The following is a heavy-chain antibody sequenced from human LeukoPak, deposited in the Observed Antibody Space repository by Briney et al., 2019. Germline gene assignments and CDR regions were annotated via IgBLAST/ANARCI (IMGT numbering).Heavy chain of an antibody. V-gene: IGHV4-39*01. Sequence: PSETLSLTCTVSGGSISSSTYYWGWIRQPPGKGLEWIGEINHSGSTNYNPSLKSRVTISVDTSKNQFSLKLSSVTAADTAVYYCARHGYSYGKTYYYYYMDVWGKGTTVTVSS. D-gene: IGHD5-18*01. CDR2: INHSGST. CDR3: ARHGYSYGKTYYYYYMDV. CDR1: GGSISSSTYY. J-gene: IGHJ6*03.